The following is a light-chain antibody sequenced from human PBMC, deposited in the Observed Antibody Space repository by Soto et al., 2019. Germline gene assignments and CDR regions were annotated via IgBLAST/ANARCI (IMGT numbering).Light chain of an antibody. V-gene: IGKV3-20*01. Sequence: VMTQSPATLSVSPGERATLSCRAGQSVGSSYLAWYQQKPGQAPRLLIYGASTRATGVPDRFSGSESGTDFTLSISRLEPDDFVVYYCQQYGSSPFTFGQGTRLE. CDR1: QSVGSSY. CDR2: GAS. J-gene: IGKJ5*01. CDR3: QQYGSSPFT.